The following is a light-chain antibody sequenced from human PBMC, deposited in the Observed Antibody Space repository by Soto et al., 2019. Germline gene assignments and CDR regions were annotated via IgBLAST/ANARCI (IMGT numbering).Light chain of an antibody. CDR2: DAS. J-gene: IGKJ5*01. V-gene: IGKV3-15*01. Sequence: EIVMTQSPATLSVSPGERVTLSCRASQSAISNLAWYQQKPGQTPRLLIYDASTRATDIPARFSGSGSGTDFTLTISRLEPEDFAVYYCQQYDNSPITFGQGTRLEIK. CDR1: QSAISN. CDR3: QQYDNSPIT.